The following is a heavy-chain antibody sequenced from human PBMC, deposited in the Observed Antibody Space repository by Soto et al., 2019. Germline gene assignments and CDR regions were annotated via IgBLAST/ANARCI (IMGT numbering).Heavy chain of an antibody. J-gene: IGHJ4*02. V-gene: IGHV3-48*01. Sequence: GGSLRLSCAASGFTFSSYSMNWVRQAPGKGLEWVSYISSSSSTIYYADSVKGRFTISRDNAKNSLYLQMNSLRAEDTAVYYCARDGGQATWRSFDYWGQGTLVTVSS. CDR1: GFTFSSYS. CDR3: ARDGGQATWRSFDY. CDR2: ISSSSSTI. D-gene: IGHD3-16*01.